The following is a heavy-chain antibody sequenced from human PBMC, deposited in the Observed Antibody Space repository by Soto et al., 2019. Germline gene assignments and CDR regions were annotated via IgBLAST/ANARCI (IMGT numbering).Heavy chain of an antibody. CDR2: VFPRDFDF. Sequence: PGESLKISCQTSGYTFTNYLIGWVRQMPGGGLEWLCLVFPRDFDFRYSPPFEGQVTISADRCTATAFLKWRSLEASDSALYFCARLVSLLQPIDSWGQGTPVTVSS. V-gene: IGHV5-51*01. CDR3: ARLVSLLQPIDS. J-gene: IGHJ5*01. D-gene: IGHD4-4*01. CDR1: GYTFTNYL.